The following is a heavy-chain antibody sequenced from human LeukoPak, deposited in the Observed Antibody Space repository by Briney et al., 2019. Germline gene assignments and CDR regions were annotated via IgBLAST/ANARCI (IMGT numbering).Heavy chain of an antibody. Sequence: GASVKVSCKASGYTFTIYYMHWVRQAPGQGLEWMGIINPSGGSTSYAQKFQGRVTMTRDTSTSTVYMELSSLRSEDTAVYYCARDFTSRKEWIQLWLSRDYGMDVWGQGTTVTVSS. CDR3: ARDFTSRKEWIQLWLSRDYGMDV. V-gene: IGHV1-46*01. CDR1: GYTFTIYY. D-gene: IGHD5-18*01. J-gene: IGHJ6*02. CDR2: INPSGGST.